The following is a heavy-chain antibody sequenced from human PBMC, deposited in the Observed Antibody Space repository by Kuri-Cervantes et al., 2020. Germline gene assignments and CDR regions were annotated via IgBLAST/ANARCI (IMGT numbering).Heavy chain of an antibody. CDR2: ISAYNGNT. CDR1: GYTFTSYG. Sequence: ASVKVSCKASGYTFTSYGISWVRQAPGQGLEWMGWISAYNGNTNYAQKLQGRVTMTTDTSTSTAYMELRSLRSDDTAVYYCARDSGDDYYGSGSYYNDWGQGTMVTV. D-gene: IGHD3-10*01. CDR3: ARDSGDDYYGSGSYYND. V-gene: IGHV1-18*01. J-gene: IGHJ3*01.